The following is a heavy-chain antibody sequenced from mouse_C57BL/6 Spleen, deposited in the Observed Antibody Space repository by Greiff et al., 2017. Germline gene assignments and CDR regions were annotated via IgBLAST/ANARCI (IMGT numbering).Heavy chain of an antibody. CDR3: AGGYGKREFDY. J-gene: IGHJ2*01. D-gene: IGHD2-1*01. Sequence: EVKLQESGAELVKPGASVKLSCTASGFNIKDYYMHWVKQRTEQGLEWIGRIDPEDGETKYAPQFQGTATITADSSSNTAYLQHSSLTSEDTAVYYCAGGYGKREFDYWGQGTTLTVSS. CDR1: GFNIKDYY. CDR2: IDPEDGET. V-gene: IGHV14-2*01.